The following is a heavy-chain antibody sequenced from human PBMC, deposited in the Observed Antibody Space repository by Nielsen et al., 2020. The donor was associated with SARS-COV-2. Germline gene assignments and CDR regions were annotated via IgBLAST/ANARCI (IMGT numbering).Heavy chain of an antibody. J-gene: IGHJ3*02. D-gene: IGHD2/OR15-2a*01. CDR2: MNPNIGKA. V-gene: IGHV1-8*02. CDR3: ARPTFLPVARGSNSFDAFDM. CDR1: GYTFTGYY. Sequence: ASVKVSCKASGYTFTGYYMHWVRQAPGQGLEWMGWMNPNIGKAGYAQRFQGRLTMTSDTSTSTAYMELSSLRSEDTAVYYCARPTFLPVARGSNSFDAFDMWGQGTMVTVSS.